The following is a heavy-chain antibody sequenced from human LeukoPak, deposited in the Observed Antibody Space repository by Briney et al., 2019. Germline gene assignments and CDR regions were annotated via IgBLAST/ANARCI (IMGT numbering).Heavy chain of an antibody. CDR3: ARDLIGRYTFDY. V-gene: IGHV3-30*19. Sequence: GRSLSLACAASGFTFRSYGMHWVRQAPGKGLDWVALMSPDGNKKYYADYVKGRFTISRDNSKNTVDLQLNSLRAEDTAVYYCARDLIGRYTFDYCGQGTLVTVSS. D-gene: IGHD3-10*01. J-gene: IGHJ4*02. CDR2: MSPDGNKK. CDR1: GFTFRSYG.